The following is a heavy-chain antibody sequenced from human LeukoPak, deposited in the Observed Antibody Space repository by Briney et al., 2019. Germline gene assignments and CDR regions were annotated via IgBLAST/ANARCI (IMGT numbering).Heavy chain of an antibody. D-gene: IGHD2-21*02. J-gene: IGHJ4*02. V-gene: IGHV3-30*02. CDR2: IRYDGSNE. Sequence: GGSLRLSCAASGFTFSSYGMHWVRQAPGKGLEWVSFIRYDGSNEYYADSVRGRFTISRDNSKNTLYLQMNSLRAEDTAAYYCARAELLSLDYWGQGTLVTVSS. CDR3: ARAELLSLDY. CDR1: GFTFSSYG.